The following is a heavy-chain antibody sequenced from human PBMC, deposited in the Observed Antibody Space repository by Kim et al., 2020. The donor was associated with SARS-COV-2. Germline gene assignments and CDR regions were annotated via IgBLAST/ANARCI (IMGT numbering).Heavy chain of an antibody. CDR1: GFTFSSYW. D-gene: IGHD6-19*01. V-gene: IGHV3-74*01. CDR2: INSDGSST. CDR3: ARDARVAGYYYGMDV. J-gene: IGHJ6*02. Sequence: GGSLRLSCAASGFTFSSYWMHWVRQAPGKGLVWVSRINSDGSSTSYADSVKGRFTISRDNAKNTLYLQMNSLRAEDTAVYYCARDARVAGYYYGMDVWGQGTTVTVSS.